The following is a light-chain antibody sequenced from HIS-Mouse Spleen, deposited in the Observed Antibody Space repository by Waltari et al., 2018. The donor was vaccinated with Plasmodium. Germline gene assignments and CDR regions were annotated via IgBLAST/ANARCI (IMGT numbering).Light chain of an antibody. CDR1: SSDVGSYNL. Sequence: QSALTQPASVSGSPGQSITISCTGTSSDVGSYNLVHWYQHHPGKAPKLMIYEGSKRPSGVSNRFSGSKSGNTASLTISGLQAEDEADYYCCSYAGSSTVVFGGGTKLTVL. J-gene: IGLJ2*01. CDR2: EGS. V-gene: IGLV2-23*01. CDR3: CSYAGSSTVV.